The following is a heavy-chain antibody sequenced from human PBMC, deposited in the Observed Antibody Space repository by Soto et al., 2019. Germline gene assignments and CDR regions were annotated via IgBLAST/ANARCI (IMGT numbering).Heavy chain of an antibody. D-gene: IGHD3-22*01. J-gene: IGHJ3*02. CDR3: ARDAPYYYDSSAPAGAFDI. CDR1: GGTFSSFA. V-gene: IGHV1-69*13. Sequence: SSVKVSCKASGGTFSSFAISWVRQAPGQGLEWMGGIIPIFGTANYAQKFQGRVTITADESTSTAYMELSSLRSEDTAVYYCARDAPYYYDSSAPAGAFDIWGQGTMVTVSS. CDR2: IIPIFGTA.